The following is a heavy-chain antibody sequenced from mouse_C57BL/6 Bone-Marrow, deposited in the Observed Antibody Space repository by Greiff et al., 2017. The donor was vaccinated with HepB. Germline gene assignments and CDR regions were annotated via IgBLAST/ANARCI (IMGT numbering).Heavy chain of an antibody. CDR3: ARHGSQYGSLYAMDY. Sequence: EVKLMESGGGLVQPGGSLKLSCAASGFTFSDYYMYWVRQTPEKRLEWVAYISNGGGSTYYPDTVKGRFTISRDNAKNTLYLQMSRLKSEDTAMYYCARHGSQYGSLYAMDYWGQGTSVTVSS. V-gene: IGHV5-12*01. CDR1: GFTFSDYY. J-gene: IGHJ4*01. D-gene: IGHD1-1*01. CDR2: ISNGGGST.